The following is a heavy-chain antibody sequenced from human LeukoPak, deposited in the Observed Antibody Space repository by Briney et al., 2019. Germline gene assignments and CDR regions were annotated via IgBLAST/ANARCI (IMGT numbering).Heavy chain of an antibody. CDR3: ARDLKEQWLVARYYYYYGMDV. J-gene: IGHJ6*02. CDR1: GFTFSSYA. V-gene: IGHV3-30-3*01. D-gene: IGHD6-19*01. CDR2: ISYDGSNK. Sequence: GRSLGLSCAASGFTFSSYAMHWVRQAPGKGLEWVAVISYDGSNKYYADSVKGRFTISRDNSKNTLYLQMNSLRAEDTAVYYCARDLKEQWLVARYYYYYGMDVWGQGTTVTVSS.